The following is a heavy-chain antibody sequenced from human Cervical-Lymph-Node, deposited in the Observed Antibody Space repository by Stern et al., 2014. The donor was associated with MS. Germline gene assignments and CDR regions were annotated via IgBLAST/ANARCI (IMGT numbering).Heavy chain of an antibody. J-gene: IGHJ6*02. V-gene: IGHV4-59*01. Sequence: QVQLQESGPGLVKPSETLYLTCTVSGGSISSYYWSWIRQPPGKGLEWIGYIYYSGSTNYNPSLKSRVTISVDTSKNQFSLKLSSVTAADTAVYYCARDHLGGNSKYYGMDVWGQGTTVTVSS. D-gene: IGHD4-23*01. CDR3: ARDHLGGNSKYYGMDV. CDR2: IYYSGST. CDR1: GGSISSYY.